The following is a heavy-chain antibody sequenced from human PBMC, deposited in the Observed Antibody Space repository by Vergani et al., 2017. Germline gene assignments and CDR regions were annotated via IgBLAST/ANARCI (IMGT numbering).Heavy chain of an antibody. CDR2: IYYSGST. Sequence: QVQLQQWGAGLLKPSETLSLTCTVSGGSISSYYWSWIRQPPGKGLEWIGYIYYSGSTYYNPSLKSRVTISVDTSKNQFSLKLSSVNAADTAVYYCARQIAVAGTIWFDPWGQGTLVTVSS. V-gene: IGHV4-59*08. J-gene: IGHJ5*02. CDR1: GGSISSYY. D-gene: IGHD6-19*01. CDR3: ARQIAVAGTIWFDP.